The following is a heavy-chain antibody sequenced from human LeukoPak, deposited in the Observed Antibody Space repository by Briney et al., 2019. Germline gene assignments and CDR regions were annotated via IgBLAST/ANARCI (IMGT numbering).Heavy chain of an antibody. J-gene: IGHJ4*02. D-gene: IGHD3-22*01. CDR3: ARGGYYYDSSGYPSHY. Sequence: ASVKVSCKASGGTFISYAISWVRQAPGQGLEWMGWTSAYNGNTNYAQKLQGRVTMTTDTSTSTAYMELRSLRSDDTAVYYCARGGYYYDSSGYPSHYWGQGTLVTVSS. CDR1: GGTFISYA. CDR2: TSAYNGNT. V-gene: IGHV1-18*01.